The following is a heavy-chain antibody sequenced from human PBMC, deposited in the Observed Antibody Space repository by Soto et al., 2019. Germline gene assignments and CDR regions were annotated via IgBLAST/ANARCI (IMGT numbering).Heavy chain of an antibody. D-gene: IGHD4-17*01. CDR3: ARLTVSRGFAY. V-gene: IGHV4-39*01. J-gene: IGHJ4*02. Sequence: QLQLQESGPGLAKPSETLSLICTVSGGSISSGSYYWGWIRQPPGKGLEWIGNIYHSGSTTYNSSLKSRVTISVDASKTQFSLKLSSVTAADTALYYCARLTVSRGFAYWGQGTLVSVSS. CDR2: IYHSGST. CDR1: GGSISSGSYY.